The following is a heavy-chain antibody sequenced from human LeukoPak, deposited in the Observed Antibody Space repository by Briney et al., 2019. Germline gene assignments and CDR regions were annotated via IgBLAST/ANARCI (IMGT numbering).Heavy chain of an antibody. J-gene: IGHJ3*02. CDR3: AREDIVVVPAARGDAFDI. V-gene: IGHV4-38-2*02. CDR2: IYHSGST. CDR1: GYSISSGYY. D-gene: IGHD2-2*01. Sequence: PSETLSLTCAVSGYSISSGYYWGWIRQPPGKGLEWIGSIYHSGSTYHNPSLKSRVTISVDTSKNQFSLKLSSVTAADTAVYYCAREDIVVVPAARGDAFDIWGQGTMVTVSS.